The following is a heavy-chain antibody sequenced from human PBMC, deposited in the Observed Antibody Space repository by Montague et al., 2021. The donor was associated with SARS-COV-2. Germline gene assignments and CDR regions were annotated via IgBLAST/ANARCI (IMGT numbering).Heavy chain of an antibody. CDR2: IYYSGST. CDR3: ARGVTMIVVVMRYNWFDP. V-gene: IGHV4-39*01. J-gene: IGHJ5*02. Sequence: SETLSLTCTASGGSISSSSYYWGWIRQPPGKRLEWIGSIYYSGSTYYNPSLKSRVTISVDTSKNQFSLKLSSVTAADTAVYYCARGVTMIVVVMRYNWFDPWGQGTLVTVSS. CDR1: GGSISSSSYY. D-gene: IGHD3-22*01.